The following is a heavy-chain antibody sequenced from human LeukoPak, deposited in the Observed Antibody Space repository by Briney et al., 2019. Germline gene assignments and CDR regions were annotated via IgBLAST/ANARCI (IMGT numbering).Heavy chain of an antibody. CDR2: IWDDGNDK. J-gene: IGHJ4*02. CDR3: AKDSGVGDCYLDY. D-gene: IGHD2-21*02. V-gene: IGHV3-30*02. Sequence: GGSLRLSCEASGFTFSSFNMHWVRQAPGEGLEWVTFIWDDGNDKHYADSVKGRFTISRDNSKNTLYLQMNSRRVEDTAVYYCAKDSGVGDCYLDYWGQGTVVTASS. CDR1: GFTFSSFN.